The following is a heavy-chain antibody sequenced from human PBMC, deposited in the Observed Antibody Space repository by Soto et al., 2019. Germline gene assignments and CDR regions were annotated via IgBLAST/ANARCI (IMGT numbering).Heavy chain of an antibody. J-gene: IGHJ6*02. D-gene: IGHD3-3*01. Sequence: GRSLTLSCAASGFSFSSYAMRWVRQAPGKGLAWVSAISGSGGSTYYAASGKGRFTSSRDKSKNTLYLQMNSLRAEDTAVYYCAKVIGGVVIYSGDYYYSGMDVWGQGTTVTVSS. V-gene: IGHV3-23*01. CDR3: AKVIGGVVIYSGDYYYSGMDV. CDR1: GFSFSSYA. CDR2: ISGSGGST.